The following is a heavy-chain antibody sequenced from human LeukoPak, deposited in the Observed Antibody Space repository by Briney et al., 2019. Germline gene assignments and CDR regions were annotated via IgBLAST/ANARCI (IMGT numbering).Heavy chain of an antibody. V-gene: IGHV1-2*02. J-gene: IGHJ4*02. CDR3: ARGDDILTGYLAPFDY. CDR2: INPNSGGT. D-gene: IGHD3-9*01. Sequence: ASVKVSCKASGYTFTGYYMHWVRQAPGQGLEWMGWINPNSGGTNYAQKFQGRVTMTRDTSISTAYTELSRLRSDDTAVYYCARGDDILTGYLAPFDYWGQGTLVTVSS. CDR1: GYTFTGYY.